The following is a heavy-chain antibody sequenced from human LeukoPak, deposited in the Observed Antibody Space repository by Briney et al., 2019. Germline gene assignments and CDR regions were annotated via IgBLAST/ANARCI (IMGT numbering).Heavy chain of an antibody. J-gene: IGHJ4*02. CDR2: ISESGGST. D-gene: IGHD6-13*01. CDR1: GFIFSSYA. CDR3: AKDRGSSWYGTSDY. V-gene: IGHV3-23*01. Sequence: GGSLRLSCAASGFIFSSYAMSWVCQTPGKGLEWVSRISESGGSTYYADSVKGRFTISRDNSKNTLYLQMNSLRAEDTAVYYCAKDRGSSWYGTSDYWGQGTLVTASS.